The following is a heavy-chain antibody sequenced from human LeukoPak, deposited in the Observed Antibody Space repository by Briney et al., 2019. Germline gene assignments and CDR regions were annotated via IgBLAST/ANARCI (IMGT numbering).Heavy chain of an antibody. V-gene: IGHV3-30-3*01. CDR3: ARTSVSGYGMDV. CDR1: GFTFSSYA. CDR2: ISYDGSNK. J-gene: IGHJ6*02. Sequence: GGSLRLSCAASGFTFSSYAMYWVRQAPGKGLEWVAVISYDGSNKYYADSVKGRFTISRDNSKNTLYLQMNSLRAEDTAVYYCARTSVSGYGMDVWGQGTTVTVSS.